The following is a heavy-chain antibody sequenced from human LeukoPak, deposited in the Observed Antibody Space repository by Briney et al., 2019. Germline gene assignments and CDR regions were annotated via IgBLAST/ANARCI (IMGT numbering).Heavy chain of an antibody. V-gene: IGHV3-30*18. J-gene: IGHJ4*02. CDR2: ISYDGSNK. CDR1: GFTVSSNY. CDR3: AKSSGITEDY. Sequence: GGSLRLSCAASGFTVSSNYMSWVRQAPGKGLEWVAVISYDGSNKYYADSVKGRFTISRDNSKNTLYLQMNSLRAEDTAVYYCAKSSGITEDYWGQGTLVTVSS. D-gene: IGHD1-20*01.